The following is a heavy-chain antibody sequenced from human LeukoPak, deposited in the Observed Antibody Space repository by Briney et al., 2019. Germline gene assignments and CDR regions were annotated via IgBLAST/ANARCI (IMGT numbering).Heavy chain of an antibody. CDR3: ARTGWLQPFDY. V-gene: IGHV4-39*01. CDR2: INYSGST. J-gene: IGHJ4*02. D-gene: IGHD5-24*01. Sequence: PSETLSLTCTVSGGSISSSSYYWGWIRQPPGKGLEWIGSINYSGSTYYNPSLKSRVTISVDTSKNQFSLKLSSVTAADTAVYYCARTGWLQPFDYWGQGTLVTVSS. CDR1: GGSISSSSYY.